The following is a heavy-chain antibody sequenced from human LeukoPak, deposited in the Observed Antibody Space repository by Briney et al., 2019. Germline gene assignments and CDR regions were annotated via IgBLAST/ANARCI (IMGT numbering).Heavy chain of an antibody. CDR3: ARTMTTLLGVRLRFDY. J-gene: IGHJ4*02. Sequence: SVKGRFTISRDNAKNSLYLQMNSLRTEDTAVYYCARTMTTLLGVRLRFDYWGQGTLVTVSS. D-gene: IGHD3-16*01. V-gene: IGHV3-21*01.